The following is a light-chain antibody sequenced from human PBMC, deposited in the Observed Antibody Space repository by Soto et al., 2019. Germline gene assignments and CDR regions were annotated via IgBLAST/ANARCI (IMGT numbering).Light chain of an antibody. CDR2: TAS. CDR1: QDIASY. Sequence: IQLTQSPASLSASVADRVTFTCRSSQDIASYLAWYQQKPGEAPNLLIHTASTLHGGVPSRFSGSGSGTEFTLTISSLQPDDFATYYCQHYNSYSEAFGQGTKVDIK. J-gene: IGKJ1*01. CDR3: QHYNSYSEA. V-gene: IGKV1-9*01.